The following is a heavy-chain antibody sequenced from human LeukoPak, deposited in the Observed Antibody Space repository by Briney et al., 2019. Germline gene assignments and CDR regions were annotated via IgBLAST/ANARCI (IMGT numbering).Heavy chain of an antibody. Sequence: GGSLRLSCAASGFTFSSYSMNWVRQAPGKGLEWVSSISSSSSYIYYADSVKGRFTISRDNAKNSLYLQMNSLRAEDTAVYYCARAASEDIYYYYMDAWGKGTTVTVSS. CDR1: GFTFSSYS. CDR3: ARAASEDIYYYYMDA. J-gene: IGHJ6*03. CDR2: ISSSSSYI. D-gene: IGHD2-15*01. V-gene: IGHV3-21*01.